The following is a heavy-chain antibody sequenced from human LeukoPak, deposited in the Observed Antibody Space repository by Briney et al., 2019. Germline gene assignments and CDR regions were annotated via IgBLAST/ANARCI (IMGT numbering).Heavy chain of an antibody. CDR2: IIPIFGTA. J-gene: IGHJ5*02. D-gene: IGHD4-23*01. Sequence: ASVKVSCKASGGTFSSYAISWVRQAPGQGLEWMRGIIPIFGTANYAQKFQGRVTITTDESTSTAYMELSSLRSEDTAVYYCARACYGGNSLGEGWFDPWGQGTLVTVSS. V-gene: IGHV1-69*05. CDR3: ARACYGGNSLGEGWFDP. CDR1: GGTFSSYA.